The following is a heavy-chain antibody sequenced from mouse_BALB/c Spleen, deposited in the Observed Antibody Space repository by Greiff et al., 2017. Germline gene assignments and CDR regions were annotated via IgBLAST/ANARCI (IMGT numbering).Heavy chain of an antibody. CDR2: IDPANGNT. D-gene: IGHD2-10*02. CDR1: GFNIKDTY. Sequence: VQLQQSGAELVKPGASVKLSCTASGFNIKDTYMHWVKQRPEQGLEWIGRIDPANGNTKYDPKFQGKATITADTSSNTAHLQLSSLTSEDTAVYYCSGSKYGNNVWCANWGGEALVTVSA. J-gene: IGHJ3*01. CDR3: SGSKYGNNVWCAN. V-gene: IGHV14-3*02.